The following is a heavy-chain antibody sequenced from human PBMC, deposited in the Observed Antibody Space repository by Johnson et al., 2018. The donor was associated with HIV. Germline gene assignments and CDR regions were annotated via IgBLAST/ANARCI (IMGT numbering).Heavy chain of an antibody. V-gene: IGHV3-74*01. CDR2: INSDGSST. D-gene: IGHD3-22*01. CDR3: ARERDYYDSGGYWVDAFDI. J-gene: IGHJ3*02. Sequence: EVQLVESGGGLVQPGGSLTLSCAASGITISRNWMHWVRQAPGKGPVWVSRINSDGSSTNYADSVKGRFSISRDNAENTLYLQMNSLRAEDTAVYYCARERDYYDSGGYWVDAFDIWGQGTMVTVSS. CDR1: GITISRNW.